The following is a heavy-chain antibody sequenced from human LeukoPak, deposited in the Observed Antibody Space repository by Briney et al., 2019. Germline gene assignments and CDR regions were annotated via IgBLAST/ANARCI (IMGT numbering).Heavy chain of an antibody. Sequence: SETLSLTCAVYGGSFSGYYWSWIRQPPGKGLEWIGEINHSGSTNYNPSLKSRVTMSLDTSKNQFSLRLTSVTAADTAVYYCARQVAIVEPTDPNWFDSWGQGTLVTVSS. CDR2: INHSGST. CDR1: GGSFSGYY. D-gene: IGHD1-26*01. J-gene: IGHJ5*01. V-gene: IGHV4-34*01. CDR3: ARQVAIVEPTDPNWFDS.